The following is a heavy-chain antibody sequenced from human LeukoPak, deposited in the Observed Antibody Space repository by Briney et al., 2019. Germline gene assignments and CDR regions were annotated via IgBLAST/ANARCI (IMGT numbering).Heavy chain of an antibody. CDR2: IIPIFGTA. CDR3: ARGPLTNTIFGVVIIGPFDY. Sequence: GSSVKVSCKASGGTFSSYAISWVRQAPGQGLEWMGGIIPIFGTANYAQKFQGRVTITADESTSTAYMELSSLRSEDTAVYYCARGPLTNTIFGVVIIGPFDYWGQGTLVTVSS. D-gene: IGHD3-3*01. CDR1: GGTFSSYA. J-gene: IGHJ4*02. V-gene: IGHV1-69*01.